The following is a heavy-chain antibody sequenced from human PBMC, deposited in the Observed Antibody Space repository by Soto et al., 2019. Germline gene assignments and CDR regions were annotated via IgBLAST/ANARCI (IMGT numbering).Heavy chain of an antibody. CDR1: GFIFSSYA. CDR3: AKRSAYSSGLDGLDI. J-gene: IGHJ3*02. V-gene: IGHV3-23*01. Sequence: GGSLRLSCATSGFIFSSYAMTWVRQGPGKGLEWVSGISGNGGTTYYADSVKGRFIISRDNSKNTLFLQMNSLRAEDSAIYYCAKRSAYSSGLDGLDIWGPGTMVTVSS. CDR2: ISGNGGTT. D-gene: IGHD6-19*01.